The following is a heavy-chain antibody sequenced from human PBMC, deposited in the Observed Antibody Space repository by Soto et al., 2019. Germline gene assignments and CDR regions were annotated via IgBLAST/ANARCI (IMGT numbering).Heavy chain of an antibody. D-gene: IGHD1-26*01. Sequence: QVQLVESGGGLVKPGGSLRLSCAASGFTFTDDFMTWIRQTPGKGLEWLSSNNSGGYSVYYADSVKGRFTISRDNAQNSVYLQMNSLRGEDTAVYYCARGWEIRDWGQGTLVTVSS. CDR2: NNSGGYSV. V-gene: IGHV3-11*01. CDR3: ARGWEIRD. CDR1: GFTFTDDF. J-gene: IGHJ4*02.